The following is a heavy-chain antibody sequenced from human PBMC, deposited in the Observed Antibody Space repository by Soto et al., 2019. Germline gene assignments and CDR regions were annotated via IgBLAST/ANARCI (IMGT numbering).Heavy chain of an antibody. V-gene: IGHV1-69*02. CDR3: ARLLVLDYYYGMDV. CDR2: IIPILGIA. J-gene: IGHJ6*02. D-gene: IGHD6-13*01. CDR1: GGTFSSYT. Sequence: SVKVSCKASGGTFSSYTISWVRQAPGQGLEWMGRIIPILGIANYTQKFQGRVTITADKSTSTAYMELSSLRSEDTAVYYCARLLVLDYYYGMDVWGQGTTVTVSS.